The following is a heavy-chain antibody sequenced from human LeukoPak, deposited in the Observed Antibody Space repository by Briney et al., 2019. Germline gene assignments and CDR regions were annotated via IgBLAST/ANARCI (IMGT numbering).Heavy chain of an antibody. D-gene: IGHD1-1*01. CDR3: ARAGRHNDDY. J-gene: IGHJ4*02. CDR2: ISSSSSSI. CDR1: GFTFSSYA. V-gene: IGHV3-48*02. Sequence: GGSLRLSCAASGFTFSSYAMSWVRQAPGKGLEWVSYISSSSSSIYYADSVKGRFTISRDNAKNSLYLQMNSLRDEDTAVYYCARAGRHNDDYWGQGTLVTVSS.